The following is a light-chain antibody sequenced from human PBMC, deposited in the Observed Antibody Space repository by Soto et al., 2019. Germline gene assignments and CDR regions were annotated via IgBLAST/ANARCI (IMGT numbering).Light chain of an antibody. CDR2: AAS. CDR3: QQSYSTPLT. V-gene: IGKV1-39*01. CDR1: QSISSS. J-gene: IGKJ3*01. Sequence: DIQMTQSPSSLSASVGDRVTITCRASQSISSSLNWYQQKPGKAPKLLIYAASSLQSGVPSRFSGSGSGTDFTLTISSLQPEDFATYYCQQSYSTPLTFGPRTKVDIK.